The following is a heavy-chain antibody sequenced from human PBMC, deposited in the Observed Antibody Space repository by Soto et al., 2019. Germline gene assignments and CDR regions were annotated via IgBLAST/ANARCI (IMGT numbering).Heavy chain of an antibody. CDR2: INTNTGNP. CDR1: GYTFTSYA. V-gene: IGHV7-4-1*02. Sequence: ASVKVSCKASGYTFTSYAMNWVRQAPGQGLEWMGWINTNTGNPTYAQGFTGRFVFSLDTSVSTAYLQISSLKAEDTAVYYCARNPQNDIVVVPAAHYYYYYYMDVWGKGTTVTVSS. CDR3: ARNPQNDIVVVPAAHYYYYYYMDV. J-gene: IGHJ6*03. D-gene: IGHD2-2*01.